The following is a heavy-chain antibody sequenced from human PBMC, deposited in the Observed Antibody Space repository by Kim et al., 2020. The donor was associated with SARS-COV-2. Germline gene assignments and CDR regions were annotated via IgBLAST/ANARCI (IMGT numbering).Heavy chain of an antibody. CDR2: INPSGGST. CDR1: GYTFTSYY. Sequence: ASVKVSCKASGYTFTSYYMHWVRQAPGQGLEWMGIINPSGGSTSYAQKFQGRVTMTRDTSTSTVYMELSSLRSEDTAVYYCAREITMVRGHPRNRNDYWGQGTLVTVSS. D-gene: IGHD3-10*01. V-gene: IGHV1-46*01. CDR3: AREITMVRGHPRNRNDY. J-gene: IGHJ4*02.